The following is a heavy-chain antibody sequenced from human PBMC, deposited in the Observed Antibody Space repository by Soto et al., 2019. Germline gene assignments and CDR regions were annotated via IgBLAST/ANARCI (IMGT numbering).Heavy chain of an antibody. CDR2: IYYSGST. CDR3: ARKHPMAGGYYYGMDV. V-gene: IGHV4-31*03. D-gene: IGHD2-21*01. CDR1: GGSIISGGYY. J-gene: IGHJ6*02. Sequence: PSETLSLTCTVSGGSIISGGYYWSWIRQHPGKGLEWIGYIYYSGSTYYNPSLKSRVTISVDTSKNQFSLKLSSVTAADTAVYYCARKHPMAGGYYYGMDVWGQGTTVTVSS.